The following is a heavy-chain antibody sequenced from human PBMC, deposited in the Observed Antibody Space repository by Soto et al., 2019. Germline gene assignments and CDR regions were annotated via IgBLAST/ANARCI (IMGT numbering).Heavy chain of an antibody. CDR1: GCSISSGGYY. CDR2: IYYSGST. J-gene: IGHJ6*02. Sequence: LSETLSLTCTVSGCSISSGGYYWSWIRQHPGKGLEWIGYIYYSGSTYYNPSLKSRVTISVDTSKNQFSLKLSSVTAADTAVYYCARDRGYYYDSSGLAYYYYGMDVWGQGTTVTV. V-gene: IGHV4-31*03. D-gene: IGHD3-22*01. CDR3: ARDRGYYYDSSGLAYYYYGMDV.